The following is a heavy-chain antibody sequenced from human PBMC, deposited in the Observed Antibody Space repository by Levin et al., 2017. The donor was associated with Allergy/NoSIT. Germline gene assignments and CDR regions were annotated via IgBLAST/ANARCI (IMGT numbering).Heavy chain of an antibody. V-gene: IGHV5-10-1*01. CDR2: IDPGDSYT. J-gene: IGHJ4*02. Sequence: GESLKISCKGSGYSFTNYWITWVRQMPGKGLEWMGRIDPGDSYTYYSPASQGHVIISIDKSISTAYLQWSSLKASDSAMYYCARQEWLGTIDYWGQGTLVTVSS. CDR3: ARQEWLGTIDY. CDR1: GYSFTNYW. D-gene: IGHD6-19*01.